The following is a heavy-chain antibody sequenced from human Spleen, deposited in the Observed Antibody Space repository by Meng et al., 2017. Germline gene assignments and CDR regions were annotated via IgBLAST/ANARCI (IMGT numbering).Heavy chain of an antibody. D-gene: IGHD3-10*01. CDR3: ARRDYGSGTYWFDP. CDR1: GGTFSSYA. V-gene: IGHV1-69*05. J-gene: IGHJ5*02. Sequence: VRRVQSGAEGKRPGSSVKGPCKASGGTFSSYAISWVRQAPGQGLEWMGGIIPIFGTANYAQKFQGRVTITTDESTSTAYMELSSLKASDTAMYYCARRDYGSGTYWFDPWGQGTLVTVSS. CDR2: IIPIFGTA.